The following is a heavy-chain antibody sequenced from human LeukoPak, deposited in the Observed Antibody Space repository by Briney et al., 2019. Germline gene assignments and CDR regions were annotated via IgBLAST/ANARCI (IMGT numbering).Heavy chain of an antibody. J-gene: IGHJ6*02. D-gene: IGHD3-10*01. CDR2: IRSQANNYAT. Sequence: QPGGSLRLSRAASGFTLSGSAMHWVRQASGKGLEWVGRIRSQANNYATAYDASVKGRFTISRDDSKNTACLQMNSLKTEDTAVYYCSSGVDGMDVWGQGTTVTVSS. CDR3: SSGVDGMDV. V-gene: IGHV3-73*01. CDR1: GFTLSGSA.